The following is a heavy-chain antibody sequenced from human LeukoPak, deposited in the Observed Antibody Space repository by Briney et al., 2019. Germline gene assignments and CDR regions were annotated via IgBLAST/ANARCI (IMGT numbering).Heavy chain of an antibody. J-gene: IGHJ4*02. CDR3: ARGAVFQGNYDY. V-gene: IGHV3-21*01. Sequence: GGSLRLSCAAAGFTSSSSSMNWVRQTPEKGLEWVSSISGESKYIYYADSVTGRFTISRDNAKNSLYLQMNSLRAEDTAVYYCARGAVFQGNYDYWGQGTQVTVSS. CDR2: ISGESKYI. D-gene: IGHD3-10*01. CDR1: GFTSSSSS.